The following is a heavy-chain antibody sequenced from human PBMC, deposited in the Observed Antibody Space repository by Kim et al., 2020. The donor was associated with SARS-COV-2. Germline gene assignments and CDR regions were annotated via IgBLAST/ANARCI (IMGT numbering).Heavy chain of an antibody. Sequence: GGSLRLSCAASGFTFDDYAMHWVRQAPGKGLEWVSGISWNSGSIGYADSVKGRFTISRDNAKNSLYLQMNSLRAEDTALYYCAKDPAQMGWLVFDYWGQGTLVTVSS. D-gene: IGHD6-19*01. CDR3: AKDPAQMGWLVFDY. V-gene: IGHV3-9*01. CDR1: GFTFDDYA. J-gene: IGHJ4*02. CDR2: ISWNSGSI.